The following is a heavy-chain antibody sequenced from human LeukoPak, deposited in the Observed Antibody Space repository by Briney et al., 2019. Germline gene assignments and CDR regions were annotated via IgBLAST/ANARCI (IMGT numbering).Heavy chain of an antibody. CDR2: IYYSGST. CDR1: GGSISSYY. V-gene: IGHV4-59*01. Sequence: SETLSLTCTVSGGSISSYYWSWIRQPPGKGLEWIGYIYYSGSTNYNPSLKSRVTISVDTSKNQFSLKLSSATAADTAVYYCARKGNAVAGTGFDYWGQGTLVTVSS. CDR3: ARKGNAVAGTGFDY. J-gene: IGHJ4*02. D-gene: IGHD6-19*01.